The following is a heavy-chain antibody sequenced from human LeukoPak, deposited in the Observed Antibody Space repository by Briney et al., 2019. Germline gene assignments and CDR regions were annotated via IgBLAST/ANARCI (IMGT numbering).Heavy chain of an antibody. CDR2: ISAYNGNT. J-gene: IGHJ4*02. D-gene: IGHD3-22*01. V-gene: IGHV1-18*01. CDR3: ARGPYYYDSSGYYYGY. CDR1: GYTFTSYG. Sequence: ASVKVSCKASGYTFTSYGIIWERQAPGQGLEWMGWISAYNGNTNYAQKLQGRVTMTTDTSTSTAYMELRSLRSDDTAVYYCARGPYYYDSSGYYYGYWGQGTLVTVSS.